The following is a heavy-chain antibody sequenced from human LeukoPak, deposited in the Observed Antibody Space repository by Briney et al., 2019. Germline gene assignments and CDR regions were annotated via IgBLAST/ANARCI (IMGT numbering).Heavy chain of an antibody. CDR1: GFTFSSHW. CDR3: ARGVGMLVGDDAFDI. D-gene: IGHD6-6*01. CDR2: IKKDGSEK. Sequence: GGSLRLSCAASGFTFSSHWMSWVRQAPGKGLEWVANIKKDGSEKYYVDAVKGRFTISRDNAKTSLYLQMNSLRAEDTAVYYCARGVGMLVGDDAFDIWGQGTMVTVSS. V-gene: IGHV3-7*03. J-gene: IGHJ3*02.